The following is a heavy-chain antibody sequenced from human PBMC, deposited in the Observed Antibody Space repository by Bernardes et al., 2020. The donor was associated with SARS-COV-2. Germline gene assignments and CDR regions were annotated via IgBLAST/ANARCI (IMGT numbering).Heavy chain of an antibody. V-gene: IGHV3-23*01. J-gene: IGHJ6*02. CDR1: GFPFSGYV. D-gene: IGHD4-17*01. CDR2: NTGAERTT. Sequence: GGSLRLSCAVSGFPFSGYVIYWVRQAPGKGLEWVSANTGAERTTTYADSVKGRFTTSRDNSKDTVYLQMNSLRAEDTAVYYCAKLAVRYVYSGMDFWGQGTTVTVSS. CDR3: AKLAVRYVYSGMDF.